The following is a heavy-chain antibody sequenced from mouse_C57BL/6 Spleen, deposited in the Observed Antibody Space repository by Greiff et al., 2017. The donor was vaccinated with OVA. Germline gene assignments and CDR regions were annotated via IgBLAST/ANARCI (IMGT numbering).Heavy chain of an antibody. CDR1: GYSFTGYY. D-gene: IGHD4-1*01. V-gene: IGHV1-42*01. CDR2: INPSTGGT. Sequence: VQLQQSGPELVKPGASVKISCKASGYSFTGYYMNWVKQSPEKSLEWIGEINPSTGGTTYNQKFKAKATLTVDKSSSTAYMQLKSLTSEDSAVYYCARGWDDYFDYWGQGTTLTVSS. J-gene: IGHJ2*01. CDR3: ARGWDDYFDY.